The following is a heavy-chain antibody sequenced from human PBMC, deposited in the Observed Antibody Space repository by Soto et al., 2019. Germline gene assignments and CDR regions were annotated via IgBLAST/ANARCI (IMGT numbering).Heavy chain of an antibody. CDR1: GGSISSYY. D-gene: IGHD2-15*01. V-gene: IGHV4-59*01. CDR3: ARGPCSGGSCWVDY. CDR2: IYYSGST. J-gene: IGHJ4*02. Sequence: PSETLSLTCTVSGGSISSYYWSWIRQPPGKGLEWIGYIYYSGSTNYNPSLKSRVTISVDTSKNQFSLKLSSVTAADTAVYYCARGPCSGGSCWVDYWGQGTRVTVSS.